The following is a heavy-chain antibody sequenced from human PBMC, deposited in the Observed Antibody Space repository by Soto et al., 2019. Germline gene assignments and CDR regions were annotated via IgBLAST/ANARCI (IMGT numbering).Heavy chain of an antibody. V-gene: IGHV3-20*04. CDR3: ARGPTIRYFDWLSYFDY. CDR2: INWNGGST. Sequence: GGSLRLSCAASGFTFDDYGMSWVRQAPGKGLEWVSGINWNGGSTGYAYSVKGRFTISRDNAKNSLYLQMNSLRAEDTALYYCARGPTIRYFDWLSYFDYWGQGTLVTVSS. D-gene: IGHD3-9*01. J-gene: IGHJ4*02. CDR1: GFTFDDYG.